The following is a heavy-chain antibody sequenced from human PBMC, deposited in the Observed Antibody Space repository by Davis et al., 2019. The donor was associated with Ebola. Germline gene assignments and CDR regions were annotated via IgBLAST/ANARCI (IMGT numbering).Heavy chain of an antibody. J-gene: IGHJ4*02. CDR3: VRFFFDL. CDR2: MYSGGTT. Sequence: PGGSLRLSCAASGFSVSTKYMNWVRQAPGKGLQWVSIMYSGGTTYYADSVKGRFTISRDNAKNSLFLQMNNLRAEDTATYYCVRFFFDLWGQGALVTVSS. V-gene: IGHV3-53*01. CDR1: GFSVSTKY.